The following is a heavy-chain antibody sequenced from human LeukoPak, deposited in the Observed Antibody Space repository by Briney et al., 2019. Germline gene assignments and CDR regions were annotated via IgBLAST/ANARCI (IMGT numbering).Heavy chain of an antibody. J-gene: IGHJ4*02. D-gene: IGHD2-8*01. CDR3: ASRSRTDGVCQFDY. V-gene: IGHV3-21*06. CDR2: ISRSGSSK. CDR1: GVTFNSYS. Sequence: GGSLRLSCAASGVTFNSYSMTWVRQAPGKGLEWVSSISRSGSSKYYADSVKGRFTVSRDNAKNSLYLQMNSLRAEDTAVYYCASRSRTDGVCQFDYWGQRTLVTVSS.